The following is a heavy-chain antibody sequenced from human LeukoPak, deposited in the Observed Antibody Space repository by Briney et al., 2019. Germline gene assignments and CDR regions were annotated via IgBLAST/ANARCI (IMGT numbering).Heavy chain of an antibody. V-gene: IGHV1-18*01. J-gene: IGHJ4*02. CDR2: ISAYNGNT. CDR1: GYTFTSYG. CDR3: ARVKGNYYDSSGYYHFDY. Sequence: ASVKVSCKASGYTFTSYGISWVRQAPGQGLEWMGWISAYNGNTNYAQKLQGRVTMTTGTSTSTAYMELRSLRSDDTAVYYCARVKGNYYDSSGYYHFDYWGQGTLVTVSS. D-gene: IGHD3-22*01.